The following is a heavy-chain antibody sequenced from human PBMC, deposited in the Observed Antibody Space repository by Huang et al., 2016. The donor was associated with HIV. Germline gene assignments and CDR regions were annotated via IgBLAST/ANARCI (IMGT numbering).Heavy chain of an antibody. CDR2: TTGSGGST. V-gene: IGHV3-23*01. J-gene: IGHJ3*02. Sequence: EVQLLESGGGLAQPGGSLRLSCTASGFTFGSYALNWVRQAPGKGGEWVAGTTGSGGSTYYANSVKGRFTISRDNSKNTLYLQMNSLRAEDTALYYCAKHLGGRRGFTFIVLFGAFDMWGQGTMVTVSS. D-gene: IGHD3-22*01. CDR1: GFTFGSYA. CDR3: AKHLGGRRGFTFIVLFGAFDM.